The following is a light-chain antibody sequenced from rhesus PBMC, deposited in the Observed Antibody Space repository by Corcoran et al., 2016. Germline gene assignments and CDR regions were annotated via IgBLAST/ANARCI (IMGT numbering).Light chain of an antibody. V-gene: IGLV2-26*02. Sequence: QAALTQPPSVSKPLGQSVTISCPGTSSGIASYSDVSWYQQHPGNAPRLLIYSVSNRPSGVSDRFSGFKSGSTASLTISGLQAEDEAIYYCCSYRSGSTFVFGSGTKLTVL. J-gene: IGLJ6*01. CDR3: CSYRSGSTFV. CDR1: SSGIASYSD. CDR2: SVS.